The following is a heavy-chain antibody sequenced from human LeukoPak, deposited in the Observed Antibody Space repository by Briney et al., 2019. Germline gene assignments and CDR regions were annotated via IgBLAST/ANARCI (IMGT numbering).Heavy chain of an antibody. J-gene: IGHJ4*02. V-gene: IGHV6-1*01. CDR2: TYYKSKWYN. CDR1: GDSVSSNSAA. Sequence: SQTLSLTCAVSGDSVSSNSAAWHWIRQSPSRGLEWLGRTYYKSKWYNDYALSVKSRITINSDTSKNQFSLQLNSVTPEDTAVCYCARDNFLGVTERYTGYDYLDYWGQGTLVTVSS. CDR3: ARDNFLGVTERYTGYDYLDY. D-gene: IGHD5-12*01.